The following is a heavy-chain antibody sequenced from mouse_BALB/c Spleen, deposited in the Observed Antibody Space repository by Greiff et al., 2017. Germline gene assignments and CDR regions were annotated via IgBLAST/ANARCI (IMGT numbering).Heavy chain of an antibody. CDR2: IDPANGNT. J-gene: IGHJ2*01. CDR3: ARGTTVDFDY. CDR1: GFNIKDTY. Sequence: VQLQQSGAELVKPGASVKLSCTASGFNIKDTYMHWVKQRPEQGLEWIGRIDPANGNTKYDPKFQGKATITADTSSNTAYLQLSSLTSDDTAVYYCARGTTVDFDYWGQGTTLTVSS. V-gene: IGHV14-3*02. D-gene: IGHD1-1*01.